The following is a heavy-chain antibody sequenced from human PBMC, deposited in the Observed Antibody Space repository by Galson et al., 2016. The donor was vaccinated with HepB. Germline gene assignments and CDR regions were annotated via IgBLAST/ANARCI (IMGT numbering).Heavy chain of an antibody. CDR3: AKAGTYSNNKGWFDP. J-gene: IGHJ5*02. Sequence: SLRLSCAASGFTFDDYAMHWVRQAPGKGLEWVSGISWNSGSIGYADSVKGRFTISRDNAKNSLYLQMNSLRVEDTALYYCAKAGTYSNNKGWFDPWGQGTLVTVSS. V-gene: IGHV3-9*01. CDR2: ISWNSGSI. D-gene: IGHD6-13*01. CDR1: GFTFDDYA.